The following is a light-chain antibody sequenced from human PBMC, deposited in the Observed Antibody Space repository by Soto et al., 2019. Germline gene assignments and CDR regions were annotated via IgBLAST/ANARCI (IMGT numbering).Light chain of an antibody. V-gene: IGKV3-15*01. Sequence: EIVMTQSPATLSVSPGESATLSCRASQSVSSNLAWYQQNPGQAPRLLIYGASTRATGIPARFSGSGSGTEFTLNISSLQPDDSATYYCQQYESYSWTFGQGTKV. J-gene: IGKJ1*01. CDR3: QQYESYSWT. CDR1: QSVSSN. CDR2: GAS.